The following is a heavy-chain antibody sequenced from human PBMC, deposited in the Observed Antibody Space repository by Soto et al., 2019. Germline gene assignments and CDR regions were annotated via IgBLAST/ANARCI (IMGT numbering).Heavy chain of an antibody. V-gene: IGHV1-69*01. D-gene: IGHD2-15*01. CDR1: GGTFSSYA. J-gene: IGHJ6*02. CDR3: AREQIGSGGIPYDMDV. Sequence: QVQLVQSGAEVKKPGSSVKVSCKASGGTFSSYAISWVRQAPGQGLDWMGGIIPIFGTANYAKKFQGRGTLTADESTSPAYMELSSLRSEDTAVYYCAREQIGSGGIPYDMDVWGQGTTVTVSS. CDR2: IIPIFGTA.